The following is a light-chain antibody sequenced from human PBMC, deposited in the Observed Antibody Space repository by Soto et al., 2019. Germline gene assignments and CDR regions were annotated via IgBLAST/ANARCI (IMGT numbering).Light chain of an antibody. CDR2: GAS. Sequence: EIVLTQSPGTLSLSPGERATLSCRASQSVSTRSLAWYQQKPGQAPRLLISGASSRAADITDRFSGSGSGTYFTLTINRLEPEDFAVYYWQQYDSSPQTFGQGTKVE. J-gene: IGKJ1*01. CDR1: QSVSTRS. V-gene: IGKV3-20*01. CDR3: QQYDSSPQT.